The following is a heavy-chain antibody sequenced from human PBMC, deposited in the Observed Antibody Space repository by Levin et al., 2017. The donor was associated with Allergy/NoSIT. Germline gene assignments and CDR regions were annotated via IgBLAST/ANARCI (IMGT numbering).Heavy chain of an antibody. D-gene: IGHD4-17*01. CDR2: VSGSGRRT. J-gene: IGHJ4*02. Sequence: GGSLRLSCAASDFAFSSYAMSWVRQAPGKGLEWVSGVSGSGRRTYYADSVKGRFTISRDNSKNTLYLQMNSLRVEDTAMYYCAKDDMTTGTGRSFDYWGQGTLVTVSS. V-gene: IGHV3-23*01. CDR1: DFAFSSYA. CDR3: AKDDMTTGTGRSFDY.